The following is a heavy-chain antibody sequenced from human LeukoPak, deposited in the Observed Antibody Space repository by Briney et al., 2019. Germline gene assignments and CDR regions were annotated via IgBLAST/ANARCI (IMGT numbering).Heavy chain of an antibody. CDR3: ARGWQQLANWFDP. CDR2: ISTSGST. CDR1: GGSISSGNYY. J-gene: IGHJ5*02. D-gene: IGHD6-13*01. V-gene: IGHV4-31*03. Sequence: SQTLSLTCTVSGGSISSGNYYWSWIRQHPGKGLEWIGYISTSGSTYYNPSLKSRVSISLDTSNNQFSLKLTSVTAADTAVYYCARGWQQLANWFDPSGQGALATVSS.